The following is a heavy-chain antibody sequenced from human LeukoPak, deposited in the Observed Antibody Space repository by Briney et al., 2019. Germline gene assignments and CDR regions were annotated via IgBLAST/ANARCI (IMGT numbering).Heavy chain of an antibody. D-gene: IGHD2-2*01. CDR2: IYYSGST. CDR3: ARFTTSLMWYCSSTSCYDAFDI. V-gene: IGHV4-39*01. CDR1: GGSISSSSYY. Sequence: SETLSLTCTVSGGSISSSSYYWGWLRQPPGKGLDWIGSIYYSGSTYYNPSLKSRVTISVDTSKNQFSLKLSSVTAADTAVYYCARFTTSLMWYCSSTSCYDAFDIWGQGTMVTVSS. J-gene: IGHJ3*02.